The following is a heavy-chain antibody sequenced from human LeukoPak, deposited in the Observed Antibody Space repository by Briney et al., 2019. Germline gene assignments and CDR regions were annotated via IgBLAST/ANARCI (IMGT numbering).Heavy chain of an antibody. D-gene: IGHD3-10*01. V-gene: IGHV4-30-4*01. CDR3: ARVPVARGYFDY. CDR2: IYYSGST. CDR1: GGSISSGDYY. J-gene: IGHJ4*02. Sequence: SQTLSLTCTVSGGSISSGDYYWSWIRQPPGKGLEWIGFIYYSGSTYYNPSLKSRVTISVDTSKNQFSLKLSSVTAADTAVYYCARVPVARGYFDYWGQGTLVTVSS.